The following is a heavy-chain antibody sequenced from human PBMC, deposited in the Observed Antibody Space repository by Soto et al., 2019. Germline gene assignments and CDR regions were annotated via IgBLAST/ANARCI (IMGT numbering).Heavy chain of an antibody. CDR3: ARVDATDWFDP. V-gene: IGHV4-38-2*01. CDR1: LYSVFDGYQ. CDR2: IYQSGNT. Sequence: SETLSLTCAVSLYSVFDGYQWGWVRQPPGKGLEWIGSIYQSGNTYYNPSLKSRVTISVDTSKNQFSLNLRSVTAADTAVYYCARVDATDWFDPWGQGTPVTVSS. J-gene: IGHJ5*02.